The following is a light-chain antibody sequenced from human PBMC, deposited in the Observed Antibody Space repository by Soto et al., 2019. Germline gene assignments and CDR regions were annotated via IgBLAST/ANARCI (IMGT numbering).Light chain of an antibody. CDR2: AAS. CDR3: QQSYSTPWT. J-gene: IGKJ1*01. CDR1: QSISSY. V-gene: IGKV1-39*01. Sequence: DIQMTQSPSSLSASVGDRVTITCRASQSISSYLNWYQQKPGKAPKLLIYAASSLQSGVPSRFSGRGSGKDFPLTISSLQPEDFATYYCQQSYSTPWTFGQGTKVEIK.